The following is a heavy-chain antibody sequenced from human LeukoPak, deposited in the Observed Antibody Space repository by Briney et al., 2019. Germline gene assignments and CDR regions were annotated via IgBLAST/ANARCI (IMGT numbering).Heavy chain of an antibody. V-gene: IGHV3-48*03. J-gene: IGHJ3*02. CDR2: ISNSGNTK. CDR3: ARDDTHYGSSGSFYDAFDI. CDR1: GFTFSNYE. Sequence: GGSLRLSCAASGFTFSNYEMNWIRQAPGKGLEWISYISNSGNTKYYADSVKGRFSISRDNAKNSLYLQMNSLRAEDTAVYYCARDDTHYGSSGSFYDAFDIWGQGTMVTVSS. D-gene: IGHD3-22*01.